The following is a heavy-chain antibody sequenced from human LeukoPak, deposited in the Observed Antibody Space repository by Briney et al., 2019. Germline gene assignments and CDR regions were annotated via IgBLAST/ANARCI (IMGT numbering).Heavy chain of an antibody. CDR3: ARADSGDRAFDY. D-gene: IGHD4-17*01. CDR1: GFTFDDYA. J-gene: IGHJ4*02. Sequence: PGRSLRLSCAASGFTFDDYAMHWVRQTPGKGLEWVSGISWNSVTIAYADSVKGRFTISRDNAKNSLYLQMNRLRTDDMGLYYWARADSGDRAFDYWGQGTLVTVSS. CDR2: ISWNSVTI. V-gene: IGHV3-9*03.